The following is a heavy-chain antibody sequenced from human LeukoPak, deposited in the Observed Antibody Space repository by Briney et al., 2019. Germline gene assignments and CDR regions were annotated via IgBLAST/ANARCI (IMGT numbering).Heavy chain of an antibody. CDR2: ISTYNGRT. V-gene: IGHV1-18*01. CDR1: GYTFTSYD. Sequence: GASVKVSCKASGYTFTSYDINWVRQAPGQGLEWMGWISTYNGRTNYAPNFQDRVTMTSDRSTSTAYMELRSLRSDDTAVYYCARLNSTHLFDTIYHQLDYWGQGALVTVSS. D-gene: IGHD2/OR15-2a*01. CDR3: ARLNSTHLFDTIYHQLDY. J-gene: IGHJ4*02.